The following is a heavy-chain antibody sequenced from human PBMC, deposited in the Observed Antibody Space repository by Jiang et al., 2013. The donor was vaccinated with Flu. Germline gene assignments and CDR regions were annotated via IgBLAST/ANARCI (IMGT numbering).Heavy chain of an antibody. J-gene: IGHJ6*02. CDR2: ISGTGSST. CDR1: GFPFSTYG. V-gene: IGHV3-23*01. Sequence: LLESGGGLVQPGGSLRLSCAASGFPFSTYGMSWVRQAPGKGQEWVSSISGTGSSTYYADSVKGRFTISRENSKNTLYLQMNSLRVEDTAVYYCAKDGVQYEGSIGYYGMDVWGQGTTVTVSS. D-gene: IGHD2-15*01. CDR3: AKDGVQYEGSIGYYGMDV.